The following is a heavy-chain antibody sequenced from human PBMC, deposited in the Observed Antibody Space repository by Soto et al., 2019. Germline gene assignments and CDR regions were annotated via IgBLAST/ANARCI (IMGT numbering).Heavy chain of an antibody. V-gene: IGHV4-39*07. CDR1: GGSISSGSCY. Sequence: SETLSLTCTVSGGSISSGSCYWGWIRQPPGKGLEWIGSIYYSGNTYYNPSLKSRVTISVDTSKNQFSLKLSSVTAADTAVYYCARESRIRRTAGYYFDYWGQGTLVTVSS. D-gene: IGHD1-1*01. J-gene: IGHJ4*02. CDR2: IYYSGNT. CDR3: ARESRIRRTAGYYFDY.